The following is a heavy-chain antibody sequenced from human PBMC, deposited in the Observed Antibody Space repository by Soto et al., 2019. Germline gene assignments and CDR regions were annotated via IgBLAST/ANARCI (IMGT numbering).Heavy chain of an antibody. J-gene: IGHJ6*02. CDR1: GFTVSSYG. V-gene: IGHV3-30*03. D-gene: IGHD6-13*01. Sequence: QVQLVESGGGVVQPGRSLRLSCAASGFTVSSYGMHWVRQAPGKGLEWVAVISYDGSNKYYADSVKGRFTISRDNSKNTLYLQMNSLRDEDTAVYYCAATIAAAQYYYYSYGMDVWGHGTTVTVSS. CDR3: AATIAAAQYYYYSYGMDV. CDR2: ISYDGSNK.